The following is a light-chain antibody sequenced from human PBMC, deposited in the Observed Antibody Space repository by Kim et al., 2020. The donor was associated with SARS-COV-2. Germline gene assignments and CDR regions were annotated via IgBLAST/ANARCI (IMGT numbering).Light chain of an antibody. CDR3: HQRSAWPPT. J-gene: IGKJ5*01. V-gene: IGKV3-11*01. CDR1: QSVGSD. Sequence: EILLTQSPATLSLSPGERATLSCRASQSVGSDLAWYQQNPGQAPRLLIYDASNRATGIPARFSGGGSGTDFTLTISSLETEDFAIYYCHQRSAWPPTFGQGTRLEIK. CDR2: DAS.